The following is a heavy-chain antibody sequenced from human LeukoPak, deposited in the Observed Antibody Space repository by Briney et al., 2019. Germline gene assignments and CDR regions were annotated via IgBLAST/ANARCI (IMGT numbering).Heavy chain of an antibody. D-gene: IGHD2-2*01. Sequence: GASVKVSCKVSGYTLTELSMHWVRQAPGKGLEWMGGFDPEDGETIYAQKFQGRVTMTEDTSTDTAYMELSSLRSEDTAVYYCATRYCSSTSCPLDYWGQGTLVTVSS. J-gene: IGHJ4*02. V-gene: IGHV1-24*01. CDR3: ATRYCSSTSCPLDY. CDR2: FDPEDGET. CDR1: GYTLTELS.